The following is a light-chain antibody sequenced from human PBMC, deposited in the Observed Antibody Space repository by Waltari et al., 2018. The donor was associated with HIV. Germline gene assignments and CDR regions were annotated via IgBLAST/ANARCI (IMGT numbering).Light chain of an antibody. CDR1: SSNIGHHD. CDR3: GTWDSSLSAV. CDR2: GNN. Sequence: QSVLTQPPSVSAAPGQTVTISCSGSSSNIGHHDVSCYQQLPGTAPKLLISGNNKRPSGTPDRFSGSKSGTSATLGITGLQTGDEADYYCGTWDSSLSAVFGGGTKLTVL. V-gene: IGLV1-51*01. J-gene: IGLJ3*02.